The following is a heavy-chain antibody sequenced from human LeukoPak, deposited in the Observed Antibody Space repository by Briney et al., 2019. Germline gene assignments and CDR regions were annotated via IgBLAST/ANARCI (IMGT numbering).Heavy chain of an antibody. Sequence: PSETLSLTCTVSGGSISSGSYYWSWIRQPAGKGLEWIGRIYTSGSTNYNPSLKSRVTISVDTSKNQFSLKLSSVTAADTAVYYCARVYGGYSPNTRLFDYWGQGTLVTVSS. CDR3: ARVYGGYSPNTRLFDY. CDR1: GGSISSGSYY. D-gene: IGHD5-18*01. CDR2: IYTSGST. J-gene: IGHJ4*02. V-gene: IGHV4-61*02.